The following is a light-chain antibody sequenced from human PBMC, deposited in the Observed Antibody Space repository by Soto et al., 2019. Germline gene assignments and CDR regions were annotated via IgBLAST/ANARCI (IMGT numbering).Light chain of an antibody. J-gene: IGKJ4*01. Sequence: EIVMTQSPATLSVSPGERATLSCRASQSVSSNLAWYQQKPGQAPRLLIYGASTRATGIPARFSGSGSGTEFTLTIGSLQSEDFAVYYCQQYNNWPPLTFGGGTKV. CDR2: GAS. CDR3: QQYNNWPPLT. CDR1: QSVSSN. V-gene: IGKV3-15*01.